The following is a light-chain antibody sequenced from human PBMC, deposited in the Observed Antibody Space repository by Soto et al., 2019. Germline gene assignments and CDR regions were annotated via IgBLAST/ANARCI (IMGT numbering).Light chain of an antibody. CDR1: QSISSW. CDR2: DAS. CDR3: HQLNSYPPIT. J-gene: IGKJ5*01. V-gene: IGKV1-5*01. Sequence: EIQMNQSPATLSAYVGDRVTITCRASQSISSWLAWYQQKPGKAPKLLIYDASSLQSGVPSRFSGSGSGTDFTLTISSLQPEDFATYYSHQLNSYPPITSGQVTRPEI.